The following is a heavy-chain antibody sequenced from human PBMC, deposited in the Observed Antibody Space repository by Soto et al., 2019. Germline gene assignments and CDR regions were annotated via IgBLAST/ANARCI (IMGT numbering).Heavy chain of an antibody. CDR1: GGSFSGYY. CDR2: INHSGST. CDR3: ARSCTVTTNTTTATAQLFDC. V-gene: IGHV4-34*01. J-gene: IGHJ4*02. D-gene: IGHD4-17*01. Sequence: QVQLQQWGAGLLKPSETLSLTCAVYGGSFSGYYWSWIRQPPGKGLEWIGEINHSGSTNYNPCLKSRVTILVGTSDDHFSLKLSSVTATDTAVYYFARSCTVTTNTTTATAQLFDCWCQGTLVTVSS.